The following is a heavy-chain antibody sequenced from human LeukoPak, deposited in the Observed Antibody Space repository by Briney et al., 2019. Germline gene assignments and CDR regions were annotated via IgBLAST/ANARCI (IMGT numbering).Heavy chain of an antibody. D-gene: IGHD5-24*01. CDR1: GYSLTNYW. CDR2: IYPGDSDT. CDR3: ARHVNFRSPYDY. V-gene: IGHV5-51*01. J-gene: IGHJ4*02. Sequence: GESLKISCKGSGYSLTNYWIGWVRQMPGKGLEWMGIIYPGDSDTRYSPSFQGRVTISADKSIDTAFLQWSSLRASDTAMYYCARHVNFRSPYDYWGQGTLVTVSS.